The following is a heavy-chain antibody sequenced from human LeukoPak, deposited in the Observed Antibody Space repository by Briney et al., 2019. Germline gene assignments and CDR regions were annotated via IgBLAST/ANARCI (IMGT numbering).Heavy chain of an antibody. Sequence: ASVKVSCKASGYTFSSYDINWVRQATGQGLEWMGWMNPNSGNIGYVQKFQGRVTMTKNTSITTAYMELSSLRSEDTAVYYCARALSWTTESYYYMDVWGKGTTVTVSS. CDR3: ARALSWTTESYYYMDV. D-gene: IGHD3/OR15-3a*01. V-gene: IGHV1-8*01. CDR2: MNPNSGNI. J-gene: IGHJ6*03. CDR1: GYTFSSYD.